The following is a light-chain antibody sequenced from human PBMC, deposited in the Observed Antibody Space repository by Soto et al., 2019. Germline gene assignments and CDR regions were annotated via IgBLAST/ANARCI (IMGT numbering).Light chain of an antibody. V-gene: IGLV2-18*02. J-gene: IGLJ1*01. Sequence: QSALTQPPSVAGSPGQSVTISCTGTSSDVGSYNRVSGYQQPPGTAPKLMIYEVSNRPSGVTDRFSGSKSGNTASLTISGLQAEDEADYYCNSYTSSNTYVFGTGTKVTVL. CDR1: SSDVGSYNR. CDR3: NSYTSSNTYV. CDR2: EVS.